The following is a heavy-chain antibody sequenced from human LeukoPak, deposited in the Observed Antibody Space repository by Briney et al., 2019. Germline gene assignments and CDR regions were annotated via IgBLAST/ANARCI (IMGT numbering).Heavy chain of an antibody. V-gene: IGHV1-2*02. J-gene: IGHJ6*02. CDR2: INPNSGGT. D-gene: IGHD3-10*01. Sequence: ASVKVSCKASGYTFTGYYMHWVRQAPEQGLEWMGWINPNSGGTNYAQKFQGRVTMTRDTSISTAYMELSRLRSDDTAVYYCATMLWFGELYGMDVWGQGTTVTVSS. CDR1: GYTFTGYY. CDR3: ATMLWFGELYGMDV.